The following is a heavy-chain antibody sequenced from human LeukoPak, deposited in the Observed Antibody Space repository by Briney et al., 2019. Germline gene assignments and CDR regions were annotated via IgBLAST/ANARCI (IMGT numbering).Heavy chain of an antibody. J-gene: IGHJ4*02. CDR2: INSDGSST. Sequence: PGGSLRLSCAASGFTFSSYWMHWVRQAPGKGLVWVSRINSDGSSTSYADSVKGRFTISRDNAKNTLYLQMNSLRAEDTAVYYCARDKGPSYYDSSGYYDYWGQGTWSPSPQ. D-gene: IGHD3-22*01. CDR3: ARDKGPSYYDSSGYYDY. V-gene: IGHV3-74*01. CDR1: GFTFSSYW.